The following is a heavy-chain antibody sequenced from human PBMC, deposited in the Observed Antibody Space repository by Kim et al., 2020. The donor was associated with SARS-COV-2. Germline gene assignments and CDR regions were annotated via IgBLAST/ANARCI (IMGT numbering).Heavy chain of an antibody. Sequence: SETLSLTCTVSGGSISSNYWSWIRLRPRTGLEWKGFMCNSDSTNYNPSLTRRITISVYTSTNQFSLKLRPVTAAATAAADCASPSLQWFSACFDYWGQGT. CDR2: MCNSDST. V-gene: IGHV4-4*08. CDR3: ASPSLQWFSACFDY. D-gene: IGHD3-22*01. CDR1: GGSISSNY. J-gene: IGHJ4*02.